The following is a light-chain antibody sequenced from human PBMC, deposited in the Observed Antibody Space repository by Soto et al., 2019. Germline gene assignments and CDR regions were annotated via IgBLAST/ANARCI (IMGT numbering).Light chain of an antibody. CDR2: QTS. CDR1: QYINTR. J-gene: IGKJ1*01. Sequence: EIVLTQSPATLSSFPGDRVTLSCGASQYINTRLAWYQHRPGQAPRLLIYQTSIRAAGIPARFSASGSGTDFTLTISDVQPEDFATYYCQQYNSYSWTFGQGTKVEIK. V-gene: IGKV3-11*01. CDR3: QQYNSYSWT.